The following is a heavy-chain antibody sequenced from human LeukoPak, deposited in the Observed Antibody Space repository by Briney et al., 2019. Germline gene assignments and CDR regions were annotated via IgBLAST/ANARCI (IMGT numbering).Heavy chain of an antibody. Sequence: GGSLRLSCAASGFIFSSYGMNWVRQAPGKGLEWVAIISYDGTNKDYAESVKGRFTISRDNSKLYLQMNSLRTDDTAVYYCGRDGNRWQEPLAFWGQGTLVIVSS. CDR2: ISYDGTNK. J-gene: IGHJ4*02. CDR3: GRDGNRWQEPLAF. V-gene: IGHV3-30*03. CDR1: GFIFSSYG. D-gene: IGHD1-14*01.